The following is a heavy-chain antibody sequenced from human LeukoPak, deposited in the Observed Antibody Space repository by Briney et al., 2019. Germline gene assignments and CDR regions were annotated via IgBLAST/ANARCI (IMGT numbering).Heavy chain of an antibody. CDR1: GSTFTSYG. V-gene: IGHV1-18*01. J-gene: IGHJ4*02. Sequence: ASGKVSCKASGSTFTSYGISWVRQAPGPGLELKGWISAYNGNANYAHKLQGRVTMTTDTSTSTAYMELRSLKSDETGVYYCARRHDYGDYGPGYYFDYWGQGTLVTVSS. D-gene: IGHD4-17*01. CDR2: ISAYNGNA. CDR3: ARRHDYGDYGPGYYFDY.